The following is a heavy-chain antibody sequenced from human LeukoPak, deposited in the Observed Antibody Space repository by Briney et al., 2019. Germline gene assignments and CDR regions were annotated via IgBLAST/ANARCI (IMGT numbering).Heavy chain of an antibody. CDR2: ISGSGGST. V-gene: IGHV3-23*01. Sequence: GGTLRLSCAASGFTFSSYGMSWVRQAPGKGLEWVSAISGSGGSTYYADSVKGRFTISRDNSKNTLYLQMYSLRAEDTAVYYCAKIPYGDYVLDYYYYMDVWGKGTTVTISS. D-gene: IGHD4-17*01. CDR1: GFTFSSYG. J-gene: IGHJ6*03. CDR3: AKIPYGDYVLDYYYYMDV.